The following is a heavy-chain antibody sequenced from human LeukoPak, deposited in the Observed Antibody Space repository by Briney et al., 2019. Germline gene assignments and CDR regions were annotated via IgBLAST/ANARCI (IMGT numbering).Heavy chain of an antibody. Sequence: SETLSLTCTVSGGSISSYYWSWIRQPPGKGLEWIGEINHSGSTNYNPSLKSRVTISVDTSKNQFSLKLSSVTAADTAVYYCARGYSSGPAPQFDYWGQGTLVTVSS. D-gene: IGHD6-19*01. CDR3: ARGYSSGPAPQFDY. CDR1: GGSISSYY. J-gene: IGHJ4*02. CDR2: INHSGST. V-gene: IGHV4-34*01.